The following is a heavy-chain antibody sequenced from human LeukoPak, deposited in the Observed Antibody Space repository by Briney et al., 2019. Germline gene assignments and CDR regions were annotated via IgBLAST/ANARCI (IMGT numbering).Heavy chain of an antibody. J-gene: IGHJ6*03. Sequence: ASVKVSCEASGYTFTSYDINWVRLATGQGLEWMGWMNPNSSNTGYAQKFQGRVTITRNTSISTAYMELSSLRSEDTAVYYCARGGGYSYEYYMDVWGKGTTVTVSS. CDR1: GYTFTSYD. CDR3: ARGGGYSYEYYMDV. CDR2: MNPNSSNT. V-gene: IGHV1-8*01.